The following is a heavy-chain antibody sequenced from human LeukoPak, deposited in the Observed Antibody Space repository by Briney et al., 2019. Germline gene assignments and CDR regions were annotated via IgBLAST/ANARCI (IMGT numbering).Heavy chain of an antibody. CDR1: GGSISSSSYY. CDR2: IYYSGST. Sequence: SETLSLTCTVSGGSISSSSYYWGWIPQPPGKGLEWIGSIYYSGSTYYNPSLKSRVTISVDTSKNQFSLKLSSVTAADTAVYYCARPDRGYSYGPPFDYWGQETLVTVSS. D-gene: IGHD5-18*01. CDR3: ARPDRGYSYGPPFDY. J-gene: IGHJ4*02. V-gene: IGHV4-39*01.